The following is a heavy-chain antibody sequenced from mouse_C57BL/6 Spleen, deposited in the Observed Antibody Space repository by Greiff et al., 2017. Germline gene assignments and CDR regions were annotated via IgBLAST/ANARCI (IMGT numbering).Heavy chain of an antibody. CDR3: ASHYYDYDGWYFDV. J-gene: IGHJ1*03. CDR2: IRNKANGYTK. D-gene: IGHD2-4*01. V-gene: IGHV7-3*01. Sequence: EVKLVESGGGLVQPGGSLSLSCAASGFTFTDYYMSWVRQPPGKALEWLGFIRNKANGYTKEYSASVKGRFTISRDNSQSILYLQMNALRAEDSATYYCASHYYDYDGWYFDVWGTGTTVTVSS. CDR1: GFTFTDYY.